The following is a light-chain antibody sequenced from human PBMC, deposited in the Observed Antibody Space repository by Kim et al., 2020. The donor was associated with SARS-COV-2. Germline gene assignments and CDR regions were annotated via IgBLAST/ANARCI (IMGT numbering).Light chain of an antibody. CDR2: AAS. J-gene: IGKJ4*01. Sequence: ASVGDRVTITCRASQGISSYLAWYQQKPGKAPNLLIYAASTLQSGVPSRFSGSGSGTDFTLTISSLQPEDFATYYCQQINSYPLTFGGGTKVDIK. CDR3: QQINSYPLT. CDR1: QGISSY. V-gene: IGKV1-9*01.